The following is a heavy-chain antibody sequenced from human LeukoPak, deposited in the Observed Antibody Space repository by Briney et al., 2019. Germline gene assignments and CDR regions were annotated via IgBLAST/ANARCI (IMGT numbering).Heavy chain of an antibody. Sequence: GESLKISCKGSGYSFTSYWIGWVRQMPGKGLEWMGIIYPGDSDTRYSPSFQGQVTISADKSISPAYLQWSSLKASDTAMYYCAGTIRYCSGGSCYSDAFDIWGQGTMVTVSS. CDR3: AGTIRYCSGGSCYSDAFDI. V-gene: IGHV5-51*01. J-gene: IGHJ3*02. CDR1: GYSFTSYW. CDR2: IYPGDSDT. D-gene: IGHD2-15*01.